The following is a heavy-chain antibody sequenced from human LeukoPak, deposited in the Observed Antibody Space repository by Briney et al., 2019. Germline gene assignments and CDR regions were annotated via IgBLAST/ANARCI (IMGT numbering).Heavy chain of an antibody. V-gene: IGHV3-11*04. D-gene: IGHD1-1*01. CDR1: GFTFTDVY. Sequence: GGSLRLSCAASGFTFTDVYISWVSQAPGKGLQWLSYISDGGTTIFDADSVKGRFTISRDNAKKSLYLQLNSLRAEDTAVYYCGRVGNDGATGAFDIWGQGTLVTVSS. J-gene: IGHJ3*02. CDR2: ISDGGTTI. CDR3: GRVGNDGATGAFDI.